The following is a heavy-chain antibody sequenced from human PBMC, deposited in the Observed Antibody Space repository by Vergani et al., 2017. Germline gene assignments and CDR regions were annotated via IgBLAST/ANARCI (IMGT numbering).Heavy chain of an antibody. CDR3: ARDTADSSGYYPNWFDP. CDR1: GSTFSSFA. V-gene: IGHV1-69*01. Sequence: QVQLVQSGAEVKKPGSSVKVSCQASGSTFSSFAINWVRQARGQGLEWMGGIIPIFGTAKYAQNFQGRVTITEDESTNTAAMDLSSLRSEDTAVYSCARDTADSSGYYPNWFDPWGQGTLVTVSS. CDR2: IIPIFGTA. J-gene: IGHJ5*02. D-gene: IGHD3-22*01.